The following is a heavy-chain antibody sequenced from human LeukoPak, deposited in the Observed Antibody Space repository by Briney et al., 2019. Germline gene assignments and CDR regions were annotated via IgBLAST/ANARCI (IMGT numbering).Heavy chain of an antibody. D-gene: IGHD3-10*01. CDR1: GGSISSGGYY. CDR2: IYYSGST. CDR3: AREFHYYGSGSYPTGGNWFDP. V-gene: IGHV4-31*03. J-gene: IGHJ5*01. Sequence: SETLSLTCTVSGGSISSGGYYWSWIRQHPGKGLEWIGYIYYSGSTYYNPSLKSRVTISVDTSKNQFSLKLSSVTAADTAVYYCAREFHYYGSGSYPTGGNWFDPWGRGTLVTVSS.